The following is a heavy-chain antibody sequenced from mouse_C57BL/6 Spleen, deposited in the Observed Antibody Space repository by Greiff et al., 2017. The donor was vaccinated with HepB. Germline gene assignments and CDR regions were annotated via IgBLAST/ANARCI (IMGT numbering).Heavy chain of an antibody. D-gene: IGHD2-4*01. V-gene: IGHV1-55*01. CDR3: ARRDYEREGFAY. Sequence: VQLQQPGAELVKPGASVKMSCKASGYTFTSYWITWVKQRPGQGLEWIGDIYPGSGSTNYNEKFKSKATLTVDTSSSTAYMQLSSLTSEDSAVYYCARRDYEREGFAYWGQGTLVTVSA. J-gene: IGHJ3*01. CDR1: GYTFTSYW. CDR2: IYPGSGST.